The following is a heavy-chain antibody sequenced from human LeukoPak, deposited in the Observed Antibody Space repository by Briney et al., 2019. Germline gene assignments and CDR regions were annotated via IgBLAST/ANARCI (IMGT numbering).Heavy chain of an antibody. V-gene: IGHV4-59*01. CDR3: ARVVGALPPYYYYGMDV. Sequence: PSQTLSLTCTVSGGSISSYYWSWIRQPPGKGLEWIGYIYYSGSTNYNPSLKSRVTISVDTSKNQFSLKLSSVTAADTAVYYCARVVGALPPYYYYGMDVWGQGTTVTVSS. CDR1: GGSISSYY. D-gene: IGHD1-26*01. J-gene: IGHJ6*02. CDR2: IYYSGST.